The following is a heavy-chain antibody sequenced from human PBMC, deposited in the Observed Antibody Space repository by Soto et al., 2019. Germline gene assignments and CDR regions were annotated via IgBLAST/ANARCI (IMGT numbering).Heavy chain of an antibody. V-gene: IGHV1-69*02. CDR3: ARPVSSSPDYYYYMDV. Sequence: QVQLVQSGAEVKKPGSSVKVSCKASGGTFSSYTISWVRQAPGQGLEWMGRIIPILGIANYAQKFQGRVTITADKSTSTAYMELSSLRSEDTAVYSCARPVSSSPDYYYYMDVWGKGTTVTVSS. CDR2: IIPILGIA. CDR1: GGTFSSYT. J-gene: IGHJ6*03. D-gene: IGHD6-6*01.